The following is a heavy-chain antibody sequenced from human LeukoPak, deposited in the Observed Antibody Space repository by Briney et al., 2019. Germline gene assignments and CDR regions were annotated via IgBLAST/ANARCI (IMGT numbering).Heavy chain of an antibody. Sequence: PGGSLRLSCAASGFTFSNYEMHWVRQAPGKGLEWVSYISSSGSDIYYADSVKGRFTISRDNAKNSLYLQMNSLRAEDTAVYYCARVSGNWNYADHFDYWGQGTLVTVSS. CDR3: ARVSGNWNYADHFDY. CDR2: ISSSGSDI. J-gene: IGHJ4*02. V-gene: IGHV3-48*03. D-gene: IGHD1-7*01. CDR1: GFTFSNYE.